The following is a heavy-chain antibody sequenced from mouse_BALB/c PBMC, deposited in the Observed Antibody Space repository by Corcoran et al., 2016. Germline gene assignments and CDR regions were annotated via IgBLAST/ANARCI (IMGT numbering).Heavy chain of an antibody. J-gene: IGHJ4*01. Sequence: EVQLVESGGGLIQPGGSLRLSCEASGFTVTTNYMNWVRQAPGKGLEWVSVIYRDGSSYYADSVKGRFTISRDGSTNTVYLQMNSLRAEDTAVYYCARAFQIESGSNWAHFDYWGRGALVTVSS. CDR2: IYRDGSS. CDR3: ARAFQIESGSNWAHFDY. V-gene: IGHV5-6-5*01. CDR1: GFTVTTNY. D-gene: IGHD4-1*01.